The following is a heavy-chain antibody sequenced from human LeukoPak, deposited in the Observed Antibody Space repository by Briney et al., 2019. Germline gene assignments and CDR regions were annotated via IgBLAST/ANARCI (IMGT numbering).Heavy chain of an antibody. CDR2: IIPILGIA. CDR1: GGTFSSYT. J-gene: IGHJ5*02. CDR3: ARYVVVPAANQGGNWFDP. Sequence: SVKVSCKASGGTFSSYTISWVRQAPGQGLEWMGRIIPILGIANYAQKFQGRVTITADKSTGTAYMELSSLRSEDTAVYYCARYVVVPAANQGGNWFDPWGQGTLVTVSS. D-gene: IGHD2-2*01. V-gene: IGHV1-69*02.